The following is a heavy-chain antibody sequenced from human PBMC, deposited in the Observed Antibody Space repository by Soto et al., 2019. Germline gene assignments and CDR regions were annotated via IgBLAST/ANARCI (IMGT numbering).Heavy chain of an antibody. Sequence: SVKVSCKASGGTFSSYAISWVRQAPGQGLEWMGGIIPIFGTANYAQKFQGRVTITADESTSTAYMELSSLRSEDTAVYYCATSPPVLECLLRGYHNYCYGRAFWGQGTTVPGS. CDR1: GGTFSSYA. D-gene: IGHD3-3*01. J-gene: IGHJ6*02. CDR3: ATSPPVLECLLRGYHNYCYGRAF. CDR2: IIPIFGTA. V-gene: IGHV1-69*13.